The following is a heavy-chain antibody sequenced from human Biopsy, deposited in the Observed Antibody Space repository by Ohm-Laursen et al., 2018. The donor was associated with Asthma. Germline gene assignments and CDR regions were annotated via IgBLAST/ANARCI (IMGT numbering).Heavy chain of an antibody. V-gene: IGHV1-18*01. Sequence: SVKVSCKTSGYTFNSAGITWVRQAPGQGLEWMGWISVYNGNTKVAQKLQDRVTMIAGTSTSTAYMELRSLRSDDTAVYFCARAVDYSHYYGIDVWGQGTTVTVS. CDR1: GYTFNSAG. CDR2: ISVYNGNT. J-gene: IGHJ6*02. CDR3: ARAVDYSHYYGIDV. D-gene: IGHD3-10*01.